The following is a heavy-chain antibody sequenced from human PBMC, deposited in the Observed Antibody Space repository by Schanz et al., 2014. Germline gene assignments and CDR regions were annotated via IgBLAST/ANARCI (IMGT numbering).Heavy chain of an antibody. CDR1: GYTFTDYP. Sequence: QVQLVQSGAEVKKPGASVKVSCKTSGYTFTDYPINWVRQAPGRRLEWMGWINTASGNTRYSEAFQGRVTMTRDTSATTAYMELSSRTSEDTAVYYCSKVAEEGTHINNWGGDYFDFWGQGTLVTVSS. D-gene: IGHD3-16*01. V-gene: IGHV1-3*04. J-gene: IGHJ4*02. CDR3: SKVAEEGTHINNWGGDYFDF. CDR2: INTASGNT.